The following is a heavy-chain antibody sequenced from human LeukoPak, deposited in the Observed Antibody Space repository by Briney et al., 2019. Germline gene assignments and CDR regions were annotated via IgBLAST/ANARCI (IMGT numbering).Heavy chain of an antibody. Sequence: ASVKVPCKASGYTFTSYDINWVRQATGQGPEWMGWMNPNSGNTGYAQKFQGRVTMTRNTSISTAYMELSSLRSEDTAVYYCARGKGITMIVVVTPWDYYYGMDVWGQGTTVTVSS. V-gene: IGHV1-8*01. CDR3: ARGKGITMIVVVTPWDYYYGMDV. D-gene: IGHD3-22*01. CDR1: GYTFTSYD. J-gene: IGHJ6*02. CDR2: MNPNSGNT.